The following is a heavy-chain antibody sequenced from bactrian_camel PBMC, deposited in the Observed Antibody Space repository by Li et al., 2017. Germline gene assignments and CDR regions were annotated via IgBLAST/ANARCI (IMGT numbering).Heavy chain of an antibody. CDR2: IYTGGGST. D-gene: IGHD4*01. J-gene: IGHJ4*01. Sequence: HVQLVESGGGSVQAGGSLRLSCKMPKDIFSTYCMGWFRQGPGKEREGVAGIYTGGGSTYYADSVKGRFTISKDNAENTVFLQLNNLAPEDTAMYYCAADLDSGSKRLCSIFFLPGFTYWARGPRSPSP. V-gene: IGHV3S1*01. CDR1: KDIFSTYC.